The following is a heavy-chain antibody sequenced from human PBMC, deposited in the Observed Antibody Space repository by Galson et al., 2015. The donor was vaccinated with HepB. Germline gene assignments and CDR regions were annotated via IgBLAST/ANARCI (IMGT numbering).Heavy chain of an antibody. V-gene: IGHV3-23*01. CDR3: AKELEPTFYGVGRGCYFDY. D-gene: IGHD1-1*01. Sequence: SLRLSCAASGFTYSNHGLSWVREAPGKGLEWVSSISGSGTSTFYADSVKGRFTISRNNSRDTLYLQMNSLRVEDMAVYFCAKELEPTFYGVGRGCYFDYWGQGNLVTVSS. J-gene: IGHJ4*02. CDR1: GFTYSNHG. CDR2: ISGSGTST.